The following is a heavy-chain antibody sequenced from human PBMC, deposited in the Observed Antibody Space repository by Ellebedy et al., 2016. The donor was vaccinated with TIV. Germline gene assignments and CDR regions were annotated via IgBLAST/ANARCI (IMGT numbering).Heavy chain of an antibody. J-gene: IGHJ4*02. Sequence: SGPTLVKPPQTLTLTCTFSGFSLSTTRVSVSWIRQPPGKALEWLARIDWDDDKYFNTSLRTGLTISKDTSKNQVVLTMTNMDPVDTATYYCARTDGSGWAFDSWGQGTLVTVSS. CDR3: ARTDGSGWAFDS. CDR1: GFSLSTTRVS. D-gene: IGHD6-19*01. V-gene: IGHV2-70*11. CDR2: IDWDDDK.